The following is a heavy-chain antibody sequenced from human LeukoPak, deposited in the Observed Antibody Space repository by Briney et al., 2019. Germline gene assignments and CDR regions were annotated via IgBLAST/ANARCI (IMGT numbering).Heavy chain of an antibody. D-gene: IGHD5-18*01. CDR2: INEGGGET. CDR1: GFTISGYW. J-gene: IGHJ4*02. CDR3: ARTGYNYGTPLNY. V-gene: IGHV3-7*03. Sequence: GGSLRLSCAASGFTISGYWMGWVRQPPGKGLEWVANINEGGGETHYVDSVKGRFIISRDNARNSLYLQLDSLRAEDTAIYYCARTGYNYGTPLNYWGQGTLVTVSS.